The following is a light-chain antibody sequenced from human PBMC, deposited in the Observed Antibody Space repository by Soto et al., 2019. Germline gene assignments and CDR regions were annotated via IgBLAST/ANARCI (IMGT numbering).Light chain of an antibody. Sequence: ETVVTQSPGTLSLSPGERATLSCRASQTFRSNYLAWYRHTPGQAPRLLIYGASNRATGIADRFSGSGSGTDFTLIISRLEPEDFALYYCQRYGSSPWTFGHGTNVELK. CDR1: QTFRSNY. CDR3: QRYGSSPWT. J-gene: IGKJ1*01. V-gene: IGKV3-20*01. CDR2: GAS.